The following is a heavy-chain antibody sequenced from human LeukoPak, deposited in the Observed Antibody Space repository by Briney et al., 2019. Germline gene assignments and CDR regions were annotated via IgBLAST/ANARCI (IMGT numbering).Heavy chain of an antibody. CDR3: ARAGDWYGSGNYYYYYYMDV. V-gene: IGHV1-69*13. Sequence: ASVKVSCKASGYTFTTYGISWVRQAPGQGLERMGGIIPIFGTANYAQKFQGRVTITADESTSTAYMELSSLRSEDTAVYYCARAGDWYGSGNYYYYYYMDVWGKGTTVTISS. J-gene: IGHJ6*03. CDR1: GYTFTTYG. CDR2: IIPIFGTA. D-gene: IGHD3-10*01.